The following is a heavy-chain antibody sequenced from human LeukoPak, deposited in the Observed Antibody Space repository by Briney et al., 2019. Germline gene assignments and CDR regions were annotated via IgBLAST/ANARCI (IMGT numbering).Heavy chain of an antibody. CDR3: ASELADDSSGYLTQW. Sequence: GGSLRLSCAASGFTFSSYAMHWVRQAPGKGLEWVAVISYDGSNKYYADSVKGRFTISRDNSKNTLYLQMSSLRAEDTAVYYCASELADDSSGYLTQWWGQGTLVTVSS. D-gene: IGHD3-22*01. V-gene: IGHV3-30*04. CDR2: ISYDGSNK. J-gene: IGHJ4*02. CDR1: GFTFSSYA.